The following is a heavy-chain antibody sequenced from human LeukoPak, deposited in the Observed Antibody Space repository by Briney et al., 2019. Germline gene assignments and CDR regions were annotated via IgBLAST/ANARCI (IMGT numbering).Heavy chain of an antibody. V-gene: IGHV3-66*02. CDR3: ARQEARNYYYEGLDY. J-gene: IGHJ4*02. D-gene: IGHD3-22*01. CDR2: IYSGGAT. CDR1: GLSVSSNY. Sequence: GGSLRLSCAASGLSVSSNYMTWVRQAPGKGLEWVSVIYSGGATYYADSVRGRFTIDRDNSKNTVYLEMNGLRPDDTAIYFCARQEARNYYYEGLDYWGQGNLVTVSS.